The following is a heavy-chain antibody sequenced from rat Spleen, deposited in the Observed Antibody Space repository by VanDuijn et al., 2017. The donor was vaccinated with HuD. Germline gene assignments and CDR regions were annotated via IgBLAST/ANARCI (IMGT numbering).Heavy chain of an antibody. CDR2: INTSGGTT. CDR3: TREDTGIRFAY. D-gene: IGHD1-4*01. CDR1: GFTFADFA. Sequence: EVQLVESGGGLVQPGGSLKLSCEASGFTFADFAMSWVRQAPTNGLEWLATINTSGGTTYYPDSVRGRFTISRDNAQSVLYLHMDSLQTDDTGTYYCTREDTGIRFAYWGQGTLVTVSS. V-gene: IGHV5-46*01. J-gene: IGHJ3*01.